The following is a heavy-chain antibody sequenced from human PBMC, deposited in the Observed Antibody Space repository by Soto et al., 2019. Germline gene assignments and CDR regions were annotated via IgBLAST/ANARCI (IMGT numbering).Heavy chain of an antibody. J-gene: IGHJ6*02. V-gene: IGHV4-34*01. D-gene: IGHD4-17*01. CDR3: ARDKTEVTTFVYYYYGMDV. CDR2: IDHRGST. CDR1: GGSFRGYY. Sequence: QVQLQQWGAGLLKPSETLSLTCAVYGGSFRGYYWSWIRQPPGKGLEWIGEIDHRGSTNYNPSLNSRVTISVDTSKNQFSLKLSSVTAADTAVYYCARDKTEVTTFVYYYYGMDVWGQGTTVTVSS.